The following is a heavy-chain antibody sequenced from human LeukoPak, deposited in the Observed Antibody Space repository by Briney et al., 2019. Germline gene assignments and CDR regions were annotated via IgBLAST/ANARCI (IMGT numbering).Heavy chain of an antibody. Sequence: SETLSLTCTVSGGSISSGGYYWSWIRQPPGKGLEWIGEINHSGSTNYNPSLKSRVTISVDTSKNQFSLKLSSVTAADTAVYYCARGRYDYVWGSYRYTVWFDPWGQGTLVTVSS. CDR3: ARGRYDYVWGSYRYTVWFDP. J-gene: IGHJ5*02. CDR2: INHSGST. CDR1: GGSISSGGYY. V-gene: IGHV4-61*08. D-gene: IGHD3-16*02.